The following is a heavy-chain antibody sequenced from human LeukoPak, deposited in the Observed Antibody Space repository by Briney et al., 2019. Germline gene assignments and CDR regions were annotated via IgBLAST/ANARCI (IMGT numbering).Heavy chain of an antibody. Sequence: PSETLSLTCGVSGGSITSTNWWSWVRQPPGQGLEWIGEISLTGRTNYNPSLIGRVIMSLDESRNQLSLTLTSVTAVDTAMYYCTRESGPYCPFGYWGQGTLVVVPS. D-gene: IGHD1-26*01. J-gene: IGHJ4*02. CDR2: ISLTGRT. CDR1: GGSITSTNW. V-gene: IGHV4-4*02. CDR3: TRESGPYCPFGY.